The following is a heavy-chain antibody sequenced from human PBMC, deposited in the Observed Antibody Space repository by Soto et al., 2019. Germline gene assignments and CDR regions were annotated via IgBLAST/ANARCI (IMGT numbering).Heavy chain of an antibody. V-gene: IGHV1-69*06. CDR1: GGTFSSYA. CDR3: ALGFYCGGYCYGVRNYCYGMDV. Sequence: QVQLVQSGAEVKKPGSSVKVSCKASGGTFSSYAISWVRQAPGQGLEWMGGIIPIFGTANYAQKFQGRVTITADKPTSTDYMELSSLRSEGTAVYYCALGFYCGGYCYGVRNYCYGMDVWGQGTTVTVSS. CDR2: IIPIFGTA. J-gene: IGHJ6*02. D-gene: IGHD2-21*02.